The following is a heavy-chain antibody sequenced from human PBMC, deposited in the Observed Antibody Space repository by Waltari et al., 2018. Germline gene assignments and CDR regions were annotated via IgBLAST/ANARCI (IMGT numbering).Heavy chain of an antibody. D-gene: IGHD3-16*01. Sequence: QVQLVQSGAAVKEPGASVRVSCKYHGSTFPNEDINWVRQANGQGLEWMGGMNPLSENASYAQKFQSRVIMTRDTSLTTAYMGLSSLRFGDTAIYYCATARVERRRGSWFDPWGQGTLVTVSS. CDR2: MNPLSENA. CDR3: ATARVERRRGSWFDP. V-gene: IGHV1-8*01. J-gene: IGHJ5*02. CDR1: GSTFPNED.